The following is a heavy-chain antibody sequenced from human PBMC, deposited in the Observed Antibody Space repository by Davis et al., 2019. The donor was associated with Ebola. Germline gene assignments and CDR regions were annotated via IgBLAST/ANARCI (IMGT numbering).Heavy chain of an antibody. CDR1: GYSFTSYW. J-gene: IGHJ6*02. V-gene: IGHV5-51*01. CDR2: IYPGDSDT. CDR3: ARRGFSNYYGMDV. Sequence: VESLKTPCQGSGYSFTSYWIGWVRQMPGKGLEWMGIIYPGDSDTRYSPSFQGQVTISADKSISTAYLQWSSLKASDTAMYYCARRGFSNYYGMDVWGQGTTVTVSS.